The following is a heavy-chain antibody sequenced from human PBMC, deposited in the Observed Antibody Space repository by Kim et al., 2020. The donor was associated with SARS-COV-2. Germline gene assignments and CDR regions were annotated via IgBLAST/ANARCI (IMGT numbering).Heavy chain of an antibody. V-gene: IGHV3-30*04. J-gene: IGHJ4*02. CDR2: TSYDGRDT. CDR1: GFSFSGNA. CDR3: IAGWQFDY. Sequence: GGSLRLSCVGSGFSFSGNAMHWVRQAPGKGLEWVAATSYDGRDTYYADSVTGRFTISRDNSKNTLYLHMYSLRFEDTAMYYCIAGWQFDYWGQGTLVTVSS. D-gene: IGHD6-19*01.